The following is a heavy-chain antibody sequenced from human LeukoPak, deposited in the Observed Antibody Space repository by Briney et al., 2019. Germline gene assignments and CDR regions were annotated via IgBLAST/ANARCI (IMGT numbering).Heavy chain of an antibody. J-gene: IGHJ4*02. CDR3: ASETPDYDILTGYLV. Sequence: ASVKVSCKASGYTFTSYYMHWVRQAPGQGLEWMGIINPSGGSTSYVQKFQGRVTMTRDMSTSTVYMELSSLRSEDTAVYYCASETPDYDILTGYLVWGQGTLVTVSS. D-gene: IGHD3-9*01. CDR1: GYTFTSYY. V-gene: IGHV1-46*01. CDR2: INPSGGST.